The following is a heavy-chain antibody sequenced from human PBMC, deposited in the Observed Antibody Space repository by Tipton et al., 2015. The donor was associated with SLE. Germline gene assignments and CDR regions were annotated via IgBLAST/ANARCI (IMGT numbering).Heavy chain of an antibody. D-gene: IGHD3-22*01. Sequence: SLRLSCAASGFTFSSYGMHWVRQAPGKGLEWVAVIWYDGSNKYYADSVKGRFTISRDNSKNTLYLQMNSLRAEDTAVYYCAKDKDRGYYSDFDYWGQGTLVTVSS. CDR1: GFTFSSYG. V-gene: IGHV3-33*06. CDR2: IWYDGSNK. J-gene: IGHJ4*02. CDR3: AKDKDRGYYSDFDY.